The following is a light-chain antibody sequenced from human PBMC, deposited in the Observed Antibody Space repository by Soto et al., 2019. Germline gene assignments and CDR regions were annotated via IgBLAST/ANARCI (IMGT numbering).Light chain of an antibody. Sequence: QSVLTQPASVSGSPGQSITISCTGTSSDVGGYNYVSWYQQHPGKAPKLMIYDVSNRPSGVSNRFSGSKSGNTASLTISGLQAEDEADYYCSSYTSSTPYAFGTGTKVPVL. CDR2: DVS. CDR1: SSDVGGYNY. J-gene: IGLJ1*01. CDR3: SSYTSSTPYA. V-gene: IGLV2-14*01.